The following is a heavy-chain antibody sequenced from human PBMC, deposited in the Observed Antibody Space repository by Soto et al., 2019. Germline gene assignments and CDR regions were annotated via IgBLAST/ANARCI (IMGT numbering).Heavy chain of an antibody. CDR2: IIPIFGTA. Sequence: QVQLVQSGAEVKKPGSSVKVSCKASGGTFSSYAISWVRQAPGQGLEWMGGIIPIFGTANYAQKFQGRVXIXAGXSTSTAYMELSSLRSEDTAVYYCARGRSSSWAFDYWGQGTLVTVSS. CDR1: GGTFSSYA. CDR3: ARGRSSSWAFDY. D-gene: IGHD6-13*01. J-gene: IGHJ4*02. V-gene: IGHV1-69*12.